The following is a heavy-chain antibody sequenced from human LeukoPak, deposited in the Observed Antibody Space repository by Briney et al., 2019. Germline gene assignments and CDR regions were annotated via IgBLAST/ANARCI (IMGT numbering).Heavy chain of an antibody. V-gene: IGHV1-69*01. CDR3: ARELYGGSSWELQN. CDR1: GGAFSSYA. J-gene: IGHJ4*02. CDR2: IIPIFGTA. Sequence: SSVKLSLTSSGGAFSSYAISWVRQAPGQGLEWMGGIIPIFGTANYAQKFQGRVTITADESTSTAYMELSSLRSEDTAVYYCARELYGGSSWELQNCGQRTLVTVSS. D-gene: IGHD1-26*01.